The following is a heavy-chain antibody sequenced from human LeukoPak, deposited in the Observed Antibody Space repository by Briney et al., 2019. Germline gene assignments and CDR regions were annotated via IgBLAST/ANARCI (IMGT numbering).Heavy chain of an antibody. CDR1: GGTFTRYA. J-gene: IGHJ5*02. D-gene: IGHD4-17*01. Sequence: SVKVSCKASGGTFTRYAISWVRQAPGQGLEWMGGIIPIFGTANYAQKFQGRVTITADESTSTAYMELSSLRSEDTAVYYCARWATVTTSWFDPWGQGTLVTVSS. CDR2: IIPIFGTA. CDR3: ARWATVTTSWFDP. V-gene: IGHV1-69*13.